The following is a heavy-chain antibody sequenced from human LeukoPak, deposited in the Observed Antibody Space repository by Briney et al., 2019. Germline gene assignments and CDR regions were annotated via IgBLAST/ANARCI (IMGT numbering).Heavy chain of an antibody. Sequence: PSETLSLTCAVYGGSFSGYYWSWIRQPPGKGLEWIGEINHSGSTNYNPSLKSRVTISVDTSKNQFSLKLSSVTAADTAVYYCARGGEEEFWSGYYQDYWGQGTLVTVSS. CDR2: INHSGST. V-gene: IGHV4-34*01. CDR1: GGSFSGYY. J-gene: IGHJ4*02. D-gene: IGHD3-3*01. CDR3: ARGGEEEFWSGYYQDY.